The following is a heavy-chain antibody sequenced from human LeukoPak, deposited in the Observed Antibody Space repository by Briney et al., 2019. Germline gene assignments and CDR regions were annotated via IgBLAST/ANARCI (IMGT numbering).Heavy chain of an antibody. J-gene: IGHJ5*02. Sequence: SETLSLTCAVSGGSFSGYYWSWIRQPPGKGLEWIGEINHSGSTNYNPSLKSRVTISVDTSKNRFSLKLSSVTAADTAVYYCARGAAKFDPWGQGTLVTVSS. D-gene: IGHD6-13*01. CDR1: GGSFSGYY. CDR2: INHSGST. CDR3: ARGAAKFDP. V-gene: IGHV4-34*01.